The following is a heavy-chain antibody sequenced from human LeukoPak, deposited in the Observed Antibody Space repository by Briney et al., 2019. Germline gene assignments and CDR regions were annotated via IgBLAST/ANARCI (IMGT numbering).Heavy chain of an antibody. CDR1: GFTLSSYT. Sequence: PGGSLRLSCAASGFTLSSYTMNWVRQAPGKGLEWVSYSSWSSSTIYYADSVKGRFTISRDNAKNSLYLQMNSLRAEDTAVYYCARDPPRGGFWSGAGRYYFDYWGQGTLVTVSS. V-gene: IGHV3-48*01. CDR3: ARDPPRGGFWSGAGRYYFDY. D-gene: IGHD3-3*01. J-gene: IGHJ4*02. CDR2: SSWSSSTI.